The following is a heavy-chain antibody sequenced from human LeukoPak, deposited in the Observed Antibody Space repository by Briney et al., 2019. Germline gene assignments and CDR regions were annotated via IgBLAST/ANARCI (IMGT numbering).Heavy chain of an antibody. Sequence: SETLSLTCTVSGGSISSYYWSWIRQPPGKGLEWIGYIYHSGSTYYNPSLKSRVTISVDRSKNQFSLKLSSVTAADTAVYYCARAKVAAVTNYFDYWGQGTLVTVSS. D-gene: IGHD3-3*01. CDR3: ARAKVAAVTNYFDY. V-gene: IGHV4-59*12. J-gene: IGHJ4*02. CDR1: GGSISSYY. CDR2: IYHSGST.